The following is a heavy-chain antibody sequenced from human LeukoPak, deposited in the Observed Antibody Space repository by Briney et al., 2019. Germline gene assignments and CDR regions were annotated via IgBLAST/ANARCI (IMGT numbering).Heavy chain of an antibody. CDR3: ASLTFGPDY. J-gene: IGHJ4*02. Sequence: GGSLRLSCEASGFTFNTYWMHWVRQAPGKGLVWGAGTNTDGTWTNYADSVTGRFTISRDNVKNMLYLQMNSLRAEDTAVYYCASLTFGPDYWGQGTLVTVSS. CDR2: TNTDGTWT. D-gene: IGHD3-16*01. V-gene: IGHV3-74*01. CDR1: GFTFNTYW.